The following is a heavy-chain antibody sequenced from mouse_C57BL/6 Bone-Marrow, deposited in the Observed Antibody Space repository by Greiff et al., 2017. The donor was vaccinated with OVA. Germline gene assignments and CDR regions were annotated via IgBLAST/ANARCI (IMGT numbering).Heavy chain of an antibody. Sequence: VQLQQSGAELARPGASVKLSCKASGYTFTSYGISWVKQRPGQGLEWIGEIYPRSGNTYYNEKFKGKATLTADKSSSTAYMELRSLTSEDSAVYVGAGWVYYYGSSWFAYWGQGTLVTVSA. CDR3: AGWVYYYGSSWFAY. D-gene: IGHD1-1*01. V-gene: IGHV1-81*01. J-gene: IGHJ3*01. CDR1: GYTFTSYG. CDR2: IYPRSGNT.